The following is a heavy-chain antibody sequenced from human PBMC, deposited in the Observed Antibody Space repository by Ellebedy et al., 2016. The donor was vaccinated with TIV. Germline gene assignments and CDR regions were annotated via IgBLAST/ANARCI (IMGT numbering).Heavy chain of an antibody. V-gene: IGHV3-30*02. CDR1: GFSFNTNG. J-gene: IGHJ4*02. D-gene: IGHD6-19*01. Sequence: PGGSLRLSCVASGFSFNTNGMHWVRQAPGKGLEWVAFKRFDGRNEYNGDSVKGRFFISRDVSKNTVFLQLNRLRAEDTAMYYCTRETNPSPGAVAGTGFDCWGQGALVIVSS. CDR3: TRETNPSPGAVAGTGFDC. CDR2: KRFDGRNE.